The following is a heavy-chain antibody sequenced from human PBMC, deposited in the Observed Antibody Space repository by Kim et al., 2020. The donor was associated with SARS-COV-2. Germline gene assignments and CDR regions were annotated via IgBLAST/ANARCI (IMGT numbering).Heavy chain of an antibody. V-gene: IGHV3-30*04. CDR3: ARAVAGSYYYGMDV. Sequence: LSLTCAASGFTFSSYAMHWVRQAPGKGLEWVAVISYDGSNKYYVDSVKGRFTISRDNSKNTLYLQMNSLRAEDTAVYYCARAVAGSYYYGMDVWGQGT. CDR1: GFTFSSYA. J-gene: IGHJ6*02. CDR2: ISYDGSNK. D-gene: IGHD6-19*01.